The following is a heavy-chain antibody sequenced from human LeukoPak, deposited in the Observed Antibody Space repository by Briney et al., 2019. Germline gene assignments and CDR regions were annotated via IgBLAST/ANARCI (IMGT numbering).Heavy chain of an antibody. CDR2: ISGDGVND. D-gene: IGHD3-3*02. V-gene: IGHV3-30*04. J-gene: IGHJ6*04. CDR1: GFTFRSHA. Sequence: GGSLRLSCAASGFTFRSHAMVWVRQAPGKGLQWVALISGDGVNDYYEDSVKGRFTISRDTSKNTLSLQMKGLRAEDTAVYFCARVAASTFYHFNYMDLWGKGTTVTVSS. CDR3: ARVAASTFYHFNYMDL.